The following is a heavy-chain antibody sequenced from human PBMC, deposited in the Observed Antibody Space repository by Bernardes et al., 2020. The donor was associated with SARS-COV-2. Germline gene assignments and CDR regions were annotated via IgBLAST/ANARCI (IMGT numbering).Heavy chain of an antibody. CDR2: ISYDGSNK. Sequence: GRSLRRSCAASGFTFSSYGMHWVRQAPGKGLEWVAVISYDGSNKYYADSVKGRFTISRDNSKNTLYLQMNSLRAEDTAVYYCVLERELGNSLWFDPWGQGTLVTVSS. D-gene: IGHD4-4*01. CDR1: GFTFSSYG. V-gene: IGHV3-30*03. CDR3: VLERELGNSLWFDP. J-gene: IGHJ5*02.